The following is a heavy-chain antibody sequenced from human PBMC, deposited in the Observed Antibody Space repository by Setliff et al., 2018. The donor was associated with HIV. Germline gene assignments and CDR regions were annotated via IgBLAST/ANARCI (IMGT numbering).Heavy chain of an antibody. J-gene: IGHJ3*02. CDR3: TRSRNYAFDI. CDR2: IRSKPYGGTT. Sequence: GGSLRLSCAASGFTFSHAWMTWVRQAPGKGLEWVGFIRSKPYGGTTEYGASVKGRFTMSRDDSKSIAYLQMNSLKTEDTAVYYCTRSRNYAFDIWGQGTMVTVSS. CDR1: GFTFSHAW. V-gene: IGHV3-49*04.